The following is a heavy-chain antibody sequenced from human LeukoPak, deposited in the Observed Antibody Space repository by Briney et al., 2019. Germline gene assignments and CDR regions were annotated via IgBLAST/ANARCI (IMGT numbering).Heavy chain of an antibody. D-gene: IGHD2-2*01. V-gene: IGHV4-38-2*02. J-gene: IGHJ4*02. CDR1: GYSISSGYY. Sequence: SETLSLTCGVSGYSISSGYYWAWIRQPPGKGLEWIGSLYHSGSTSYNPSLESRVTISADTSKNQFSLKLSSVTAADTAVYYCAREKESCTSSTCYGIDYWGQGTLVTVSS. CDR3: AREKESCTSSTCYGIDY. CDR2: LYHSGST.